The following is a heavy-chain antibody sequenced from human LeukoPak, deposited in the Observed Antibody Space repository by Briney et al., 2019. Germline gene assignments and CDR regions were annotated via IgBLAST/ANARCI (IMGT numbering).Heavy chain of an antibody. D-gene: IGHD1-26*01. CDR3: ARDVSGSYWAFFDY. V-gene: IGHV1-18*01. Sequence: GASVKVSCKASGYTFTSYGISWVRQAPGQGLEWMGWISAYNGNTNYAQKLQGRVTMTTDTSTSTAYMELRSLRSDDTAVYYCARDVSGSYWAFFDYWGQGTLVTVSS. CDR2: ISAYNGNT. J-gene: IGHJ4*02. CDR1: GYTFTSYG.